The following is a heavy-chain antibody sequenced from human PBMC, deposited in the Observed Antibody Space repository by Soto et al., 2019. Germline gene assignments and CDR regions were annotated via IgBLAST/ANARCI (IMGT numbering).Heavy chain of an antibody. V-gene: IGHV3-7*01. CDR2: INQDGSEK. CDR3: SRSLDY. Sequence: PWGSLRLSCVASGFSFVIYWMDCVRHSPWKGLEWVANINQDGSEKHYVDSVKGRFTISRDNAKNSLYLQMSSLTAEDSALYYCSRSLDYWGQGALVTVSS. CDR1: GFSFVIYW. J-gene: IGHJ4*02.